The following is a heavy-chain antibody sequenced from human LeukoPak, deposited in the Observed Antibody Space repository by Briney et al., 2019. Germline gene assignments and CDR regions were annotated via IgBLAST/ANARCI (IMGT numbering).Heavy chain of an antibody. D-gene: IGHD6-19*01. J-gene: IGHJ4*02. V-gene: IGHV3-74*01. Sequence: PGGSLRLSCTAYGFTFSSYWMHWVRQAPGKGLVWVSRINNDGSTTNYVDSVKGRFTISRDNAKNTLYLQMNSLRAEDTAKYYCARDPSAVAGYFDYWGQGSLVTVSS. CDR3: ARDPSAVAGYFDY. CDR2: INNDGSTT. CDR1: GFTFSSYW.